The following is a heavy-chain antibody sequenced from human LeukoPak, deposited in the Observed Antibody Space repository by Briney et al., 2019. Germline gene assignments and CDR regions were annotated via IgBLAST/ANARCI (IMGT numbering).Heavy chain of an antibody. D-gene: IGHD3-10*01. J-gene: IGHJ5*02. CDR2: IYYSGST. CDR3: ATYGSGSYYKGWFDP. CDR1: GGSISSYY. Sequence: SETLSLTCTVSGGSISSYYWSWIRQPPRKGLEWIGYIYYSGSTNYNPSLKSRVTISVDTSKNQFSLKLSSVTAADTAVYYCATYGSGSYYKGWFDPWGQGTLVTVSS. V-gene: IGHV4-59*08.